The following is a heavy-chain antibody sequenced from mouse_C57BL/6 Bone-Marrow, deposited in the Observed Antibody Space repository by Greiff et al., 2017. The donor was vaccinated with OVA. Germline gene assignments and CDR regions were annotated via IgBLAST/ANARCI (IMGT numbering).Heavy chain of an antibody. CDR3: TDGRYDYEWYFDV. CDR1: GFTFSNYW. CDR2: IRLKSDNYAT. Sequence: EVMLVESGGGLVQPGGSMKLSCVASGFTFSNYWMNWVRQSPEKGLEWVAQIRLKSDNYATHYTVSVKGRFTISRDDSESNVYLQMDNLRAEYTGNYYVTDGRYDYEWYFDVWGTGTTVTVSS. D-gene: IGHD2-4*01. J-gene: IGHJ1*03. V-gene: IGHV6-3*01.